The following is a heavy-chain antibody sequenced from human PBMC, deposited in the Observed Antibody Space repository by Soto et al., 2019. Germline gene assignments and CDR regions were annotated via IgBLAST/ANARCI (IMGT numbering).Heavy chain of an antibody. CDR2: ISYDGSDK. D-gene: IGHD3-22*01. CDR1: GFTYTDFA. V-gene: IGHV3-30*09. CDR3: ARRAWDSYYAIDV. J-gene: IGHJ6*02. Sequence: VQLVASGGGEVQPGRSRRLSCAASGFTYTDFALHWVRQAPGEGLEWGAIISYDGSDKYYADSVNGRFAISRDNPKNKLYLEMHSLRPEDPAVYFCARRAWDSYYAIDVWGQGTTVTVFS.